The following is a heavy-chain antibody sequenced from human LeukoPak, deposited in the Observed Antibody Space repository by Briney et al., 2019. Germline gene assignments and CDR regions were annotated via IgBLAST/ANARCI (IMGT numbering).Heavy chain of an antibody. J-gene: IGHJ4*02. V-gene: IGHV3-21*01. CDR2: ISSSSSYI. D-gene: IGHD3-22*01. CDR1: GFTYSSYS. Sequence: GGSLRLSCAASGFTYSSYSMNWVRQAPGKGLEWVSSISSSSSYIYYADSVKGRFTISRDNAKNSLYLQMNSLRAEDTAVYYCARNNYYDSSGYPYWGQGTLVTVSS. CDR3: ARNNYYDSSGYPY.